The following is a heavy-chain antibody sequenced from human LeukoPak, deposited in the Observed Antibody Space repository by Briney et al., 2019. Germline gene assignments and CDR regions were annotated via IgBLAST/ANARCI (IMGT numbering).Heavy chain of an antibody. CDR2: ISSSSSYI. D-gene: IGHD3-10*01. CDR1: GFTFSSYS. V-gene: IGHV3-21*01. Sequence: GGSLRLSCAASGFTFSSYSMNWVRQAPGKGLEWVSSISSSSSYIYYADSVKGRFTISRDNAKNSLYLQMNSLRAEDTAVYYCARHRMVRGENWFDPWGQGTLVTVSS. CDR3: ARHRMVRGENWFDP. J-gene: IGHJ5*02.